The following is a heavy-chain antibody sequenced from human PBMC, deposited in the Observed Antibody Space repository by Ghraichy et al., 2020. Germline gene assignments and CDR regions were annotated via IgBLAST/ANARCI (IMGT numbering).Heavy chain of an antibody. V-gene: IGHV1-46*01. Sequence: ASVKVSCKASGYNFISYYIHWVREAPGQGLEWMGLINVSGGGTTYAQKFQGRVTMTSDTSTSTVYMQLRSLRSEDTAVYYCAHNGGYCRGGSCLGMDVWGQGTTVIVSS. D-gene: IGHD2-15*01. CDR2: INVSGGGT. J-gene: IGHJ6*02. CDR3: AHNGGYCRGGSCLGMDV. CDR1: GYNFISYY.